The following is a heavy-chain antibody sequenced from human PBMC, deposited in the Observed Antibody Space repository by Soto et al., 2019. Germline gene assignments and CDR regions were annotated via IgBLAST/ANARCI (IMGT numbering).Heavy chain of an antibody. V-gene: IGHV5-51*01. CDR1: GYSFTSYW. D-gene: IGHD3-3*01. CDR2: IYPGDSDT. CDR3: ARSLPRTIFGVVITDYYYNGMDV. J-gene: IGHJ6*02. Sequence: GESLKISCKGSGYSFTSYWIGWVRQMPGKGLEWMGIIYPGDSDTRYSPSFQGQVTISADKSISTAYLQWSSLKASDTAMYYCARSLPRTIFGVVITDYYYNGMDVWGQGTTVTVSS.